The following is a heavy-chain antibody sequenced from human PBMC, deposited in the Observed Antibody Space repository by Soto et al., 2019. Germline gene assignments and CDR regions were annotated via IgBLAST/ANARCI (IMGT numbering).Heavy chain of an antibody. V-gene: IGHV1-24*01. CDR2: FDPEDGVT. CDR1: GYTLTELP. D-gene: IGHD3-3*01. CDR3: ATDRSVRPIHFDY. J-gene: IGHJ4*02. Sequence: ASLKVSCKVSGYTLTELPIHRVRRAPGKGHEWIGGFDPEDGVTIYTQKVQSRVTMTEDTSTDTAYKELRSLSSEDTAAYYRATDRSVRPIHFDYWGQGTLVTVS.